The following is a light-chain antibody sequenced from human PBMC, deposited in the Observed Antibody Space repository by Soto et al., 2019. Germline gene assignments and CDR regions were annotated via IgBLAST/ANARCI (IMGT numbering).Light chain of an antibody. CDR3: QQNTVYPYT. J-gene: IGKJ2*01. CDR2: DVS. V-gene: IGKV1-5*01. CDR1: QSLTGR. Sequence: DIQMTQSPSTLSASIGDTVTLTCRASQSLTGRVAWYQQKPGRPPKLLIYDVSILESGVPSRFSGSESGADLTLTISSLRPDDLATFYCQQNTVYPYTFGQGTRL.